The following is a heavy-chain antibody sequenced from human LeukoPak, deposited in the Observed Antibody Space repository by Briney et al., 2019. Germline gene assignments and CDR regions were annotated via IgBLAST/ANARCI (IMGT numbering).Heavy chain of an antibody. V-gene: IGHV3-7*01. D-gene: IGHD3-22*01. J-gene: IGHJ4*02. CDR3: AREPLDTSGYYYGTLDY. CDR1: GFTFSDFW. Sequence: GGSLRLSCAASGFTFSDFWMTWVRQAPGKGLEWVANIKQDGSEKYYVDSVKGRFTVSRDNANNSLFLQMNSLRGDDATVYYCAREPLDTSGYYYGTLDYWGQGTLVTVSS. CDR2: IKQDGSEK.